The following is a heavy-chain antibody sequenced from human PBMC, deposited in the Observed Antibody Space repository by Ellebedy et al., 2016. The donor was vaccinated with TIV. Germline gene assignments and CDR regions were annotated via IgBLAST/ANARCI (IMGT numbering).Heavy chain of an antibody. V-gene: IGHV5-51*01. Sequence: PGGSLRLSCKGSGYSFSHYWIGWVRQMPGNGMEWVGIVYPEDSETRYSPSFQGQVTISAATYINTAYLQWSSLKASDTATYYCARHSTPYSGYDTDFDFWGQGTLVTVSS. D-gene: IGHD5-12*01. J-gene: IGHJ4*02. CDR1: GYSFSHYW. CDR2: VYPEDSET. CDR3: ARHSTPYSGYDTDFDF.